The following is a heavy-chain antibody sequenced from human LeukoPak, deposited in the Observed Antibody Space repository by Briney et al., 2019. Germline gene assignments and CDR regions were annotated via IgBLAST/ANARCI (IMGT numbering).Heavy chain of an antibody. Sequence: GGSLRLSCAVSGFTFSSYEMNWVRQAPGKGLEWVSYISTSGSSIYYADSVKGRFTVSRDNSKNTLYLQMSSLRGEDTAVYYCAGVIYSTWEKSPTFDYWGQGTLVTVSS. D-gene: IGHD1-26*01. J-gene: IGHJ4*02. CDR3: AGVIYSTWEKSPTFDY. CDR1: GFTFSSYE. V-gene: IGHV3-48*03. CDR2: ISTSGSSI.